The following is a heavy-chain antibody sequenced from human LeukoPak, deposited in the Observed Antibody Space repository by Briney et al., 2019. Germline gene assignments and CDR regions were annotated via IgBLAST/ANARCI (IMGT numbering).Heavy chain of an antibody. V-gene: IGHV3-9*01. CDR1: GFTFDDYA. J-gene: IGHJ4*02. Sequence: GRSLRLSCAASGFTFDDYAMHWVRQAPGKGLEWVSGISWNSGSIGYADSVKGRFTISRDNAKNSLYLQMNSLRAEDTAVYYCARDHKAYYYDSSGYYTYFAYWGQGTLVTVSS. CDR3: ARDHKAYYYDSSGYYTYFAY. D-gene: IGHD3-22*01. CDR2: ISWNSGSI.